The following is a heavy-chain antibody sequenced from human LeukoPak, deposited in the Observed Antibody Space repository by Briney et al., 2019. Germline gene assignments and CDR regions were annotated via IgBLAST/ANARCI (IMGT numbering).Heavy chain of an antibody. J-gene: IGHJ3*02. CDR1: GGTFSSYA. CDR2: IIPIFGTA. CDR3: ARPQGPGYCRRDTCPAYGFDI. V-gene: IGHV1-69*05. Sequence: SVKVSCKASGGTFSSYAISWVRQAPGQGLEWMGGIIPIFGTANYAQKFQGRVTITTDESTSTAYMELSSLRSEDTAVYYCARPQGPGYCRRDTCPAYGFDIWGQGTMVTVSS. D-gene: IGHD2-15*01.